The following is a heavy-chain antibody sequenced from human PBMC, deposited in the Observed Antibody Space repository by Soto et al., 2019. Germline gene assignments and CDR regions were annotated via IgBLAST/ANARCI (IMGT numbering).Heavy chain of an antibody. J-gene: IGHJ4*02. V-gene: IGHV1-46*01. D-gene: IGHD3-22*01. Sequence: ASVKVSCKASGYTFTSYYMHWVRQAPGQGLEWMGIINPSGGSTSYAQKFQGRVTMTRDTSTSTVYMELSSLRSEDTTVYYCAAQTRPYDGLHWGQGTLVTVSS. CDR1: GYTFTSYY. CDR3: AAQTRPYDGLH. CDR2: INPSGGST.